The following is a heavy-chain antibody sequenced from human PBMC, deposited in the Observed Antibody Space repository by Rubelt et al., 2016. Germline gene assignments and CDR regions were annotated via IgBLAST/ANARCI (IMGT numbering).Heavy chain of an antibody. Sequence: PGDSVKVSCKASRYTFSSYAIHWVGQAPGQRLEWMGWINAGYGDARYSPNFQGRLTITRDTSATTAYMELSSLRSEDTAVYYCARDGYYYESDTTSNYFEGWFDPWGQGTLVTVSS. D-gene: IGHD3-22*01. CDR3: ARDGYYYESDTTSNYFEGWFDP. CDR1: RYTFSSYA. CDR2: INAGYGDA. V-gene: IGHV1-3*01. J-gene: IGHJ5*02.